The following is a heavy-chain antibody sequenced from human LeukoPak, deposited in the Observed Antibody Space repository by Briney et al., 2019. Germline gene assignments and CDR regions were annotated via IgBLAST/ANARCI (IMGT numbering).Heavy chain of an antibody. V-gene: IGHV3-7*01. CDR3: ASLRWFFDH. CDR2: MKQDGSEE. Sequence: QAGGSLRLSCAASGFTFSMYWMSWVRQAPGKGLEWVASMKQDGSEEYYVDSVKGRFTISRDNAKNSVYLQMNSLRAEDTAVYYCASLRWFFDHWGQGTLVTVSS. D-gene: IGHD4-23*01. CDR1: GFTFSMYW. J-gene: IGHJ4*02.